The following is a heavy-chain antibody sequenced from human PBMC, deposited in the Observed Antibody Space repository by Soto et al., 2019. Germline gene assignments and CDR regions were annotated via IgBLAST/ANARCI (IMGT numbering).Heavy chain of an antibody. D-gene: IGHD3-10*01. V-gene: IGHV1-69*06. J-gene: IGHJ4*02. Sequence: QVQLVQSGAEMKMPGSSVKFSCKTSGSIFITYGISWVRQAPGQGLAWMGGIIPFLGKINNAQSFQDRVTLTANNVNSSVYLEQTDLISNDTAVYYCARETAHRGASGRALLPENFDAWGQGTLVTVSS. CDR1: GSIFITYG. CDR2: IIPFLGKI. CDR3: ARETAHRGASGRALLPENFDA.